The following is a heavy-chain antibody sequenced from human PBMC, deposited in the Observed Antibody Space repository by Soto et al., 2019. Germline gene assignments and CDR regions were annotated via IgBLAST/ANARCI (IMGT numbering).Heavy chain of an antibody. V-gene: IGHV4-59*08. CDR1: GGSINNYY. CDR2: IHYSGTT. CDR3: ARPGGSGWFYFDS. D-gene: IGHD6-13*01. Sequence: PSETLSLTCTVSGGSINNYYCNWVRQPPGKGLEWIGSIHYSGTTHYNPSLESRVTISADRAKNQFSLKLTSVTAADTAVYYCARPGGSGWFYFDSWGQGSQVTVSS. J-gene: IGHJ4*02.